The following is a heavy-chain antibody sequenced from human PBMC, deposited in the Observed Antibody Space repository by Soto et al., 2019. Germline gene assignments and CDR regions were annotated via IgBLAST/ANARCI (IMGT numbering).Heavy chain of an antibody. CDR1: GCNFITRC. D-gene: IGHD3-10*01. Sequence: GRPLRLSYAASGCNFITRCMMWVRQAPGKGLEWVANINQDGSERYYVDSVKGRFTISRDNAKNSLYLQMNSLRAEDTAVYYCVKDNRGSYWGQGTLVTVSS. CDR3: VKDNRGSY. J-gene: IGHJ4*02. V-gene: IGHV3-7*01. CDR2: INQDGSER.